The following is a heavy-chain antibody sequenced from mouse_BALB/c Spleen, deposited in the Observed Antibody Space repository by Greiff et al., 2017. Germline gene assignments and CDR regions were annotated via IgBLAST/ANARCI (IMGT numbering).Heavy chain of an antibody. CDR2: IDPANGNT. V-gene: IGHV14-3*02. D-gene: IGHD1-2*01. CDR1: GFNIKDTY. CDR3: ARMGYYGYERAWFAY. J-gene: IGHJ3*01. Sequence: VQLKESGAELVKPGASVKLSCTASGFNIKDTYMHWVKQRPEQGLEWIGRIDPANGNTKYDPKFQGKATITADTSSNTAYLQLSSLTSEDTAVYYCARMGYYGYERAWFAYWGQGTLVTVSA.